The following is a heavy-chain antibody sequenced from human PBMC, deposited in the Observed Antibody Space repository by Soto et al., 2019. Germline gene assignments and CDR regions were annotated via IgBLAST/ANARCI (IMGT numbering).Heavy chain of an antibody. CDR1: GFTFSNYA. D-gene: IGHD6-13*01. CDR2: IFGGGGGT. V-gene: IGHV3-23*01. J-gene: IGHJ4*02. CDR3: AKYGSRSSPHYLDY. Sequence: EVQLLESGGGLVQPGGSLRLSCAVSGFTFSNYAVGWVRQAPGMGLEWVSSIFGGGGGTYYTDSVKSRFTISRDSSGNTVFLQMNSLRAEDTALYYCAKYGSRSSPHYLDYWGQGTLVTVSS.